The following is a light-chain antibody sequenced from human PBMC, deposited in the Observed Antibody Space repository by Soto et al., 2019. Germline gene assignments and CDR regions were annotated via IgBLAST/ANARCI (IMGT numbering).Light chain of an antibody. V-gene: IGKV3-20*01. Sequence: EIVLAQSPGTLSLSPGERATLSCRTSQSVTNKFLAWYQQKPGQAPRLLMFGASSRATGIPDRFSGSGSGTDFTLTISRLQPEDFAVYYGHRYGSSAFGGGTKVEIK. CDR2: GAS. J-gene: IGKJ4*01. CDR3: HRYGSSA. CDR1: QSVTNKF.